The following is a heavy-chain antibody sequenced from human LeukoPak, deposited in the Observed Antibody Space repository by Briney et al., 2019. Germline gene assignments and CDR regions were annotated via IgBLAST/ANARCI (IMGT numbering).Heavy chain of an antibody. CDR2: ISWNSINV. V-gene: IGHV3-9*01. J-gene: IGHJ4*02. Sequence: PGRSLTLSCAASGFTFDDCAMHWVRQTPGKGLEWVSGISWNSINVGYADSVKGRFTISRDNAEKTLYLRMNSLRPEDTALYYCVKDLLGELYPSPSDYWGQGTLVTVSS. CDR1: GFTFDDCA. CDR3: VKDLLGELYPSPSDY. D-gene: IGHD3-16*01.